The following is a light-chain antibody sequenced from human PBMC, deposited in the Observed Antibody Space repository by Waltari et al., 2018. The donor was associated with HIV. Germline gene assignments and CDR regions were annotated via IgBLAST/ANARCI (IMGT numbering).Light chain of an antibody. Sequence: EIVMTQSPATLSVSPGERATLSCRASQSVSSNIAWYQQKPGQAPRLLIYGASTRATGIPARFSGSGSGTEFTLTISSLQSEDFAVYYCQHPGTFGQGTKVEIK. CDR1: QSVSSN. CDR2: GAS. J-gene: IGKJ1*01. CDR3: QHPGT. V-gene: IGKV3-15*01.